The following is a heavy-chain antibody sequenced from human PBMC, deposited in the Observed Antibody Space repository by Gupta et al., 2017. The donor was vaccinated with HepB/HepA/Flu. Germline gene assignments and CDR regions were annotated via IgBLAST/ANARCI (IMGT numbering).Heavy chain of an antibody. V-gene: IGHV1-2*02. CDR3: ARDSKKNWFDP. CDR1: AYTFTGYH. Sequence: QVQLVQSGDEVKKPGASVKVSCKASAYTFTGYHIHWVRQAPGQGYEWMGWINCNNGDTRYAQKFQDRVTMTRDTSTNTAYMELSSLRVDDTALYFCARDSKKNWFDPWGQGTLVTISS. CDR2: INCNNGDT. J-gene: IGHJ5*02.